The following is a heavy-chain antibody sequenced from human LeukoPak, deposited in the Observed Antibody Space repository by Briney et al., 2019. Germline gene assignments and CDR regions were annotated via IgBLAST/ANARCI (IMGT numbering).Heavy chain of an antibody. CDR1: GGSISSYY. CDR3: ARVRVGTAMVGGYFDY. J-gene: IGHJ4*02. CDR2: IYTSGST. Sequence: PSETLSLTCTVSGGSISSYYWSWIRQPAGKGLEWIGRIYTSGSTNYNPSLKSRVTMSVGTSKNQFSLKLSSVTAADTAVYYCARVRVGTAMVGGYFDYWGQGTLVTVSS. D-gene: IGHD5-18*01. V-gene: IGHV4-4*07.